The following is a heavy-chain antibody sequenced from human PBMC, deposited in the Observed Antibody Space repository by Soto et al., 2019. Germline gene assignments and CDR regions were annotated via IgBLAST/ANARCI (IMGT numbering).Heavy chain of an antibody. D-gene: IGHD6-19*01. Sequence: SETLSLTCAVYAGSFSHYYWTWIRQSHGKGLEWIGKIKHSGSSNYNPSLRSRVSISVDMSKTQFSLRLTSVTAADTAVYYCARGGGSDWQVALDIWGQGTMVT. CDR3: ARGGGSDWQVALDI. CDR1: AGSFSHYY. V-gene: IGHV4-34*01. J-gene: IGHJ3*02. CDR2: IKHSGSS.